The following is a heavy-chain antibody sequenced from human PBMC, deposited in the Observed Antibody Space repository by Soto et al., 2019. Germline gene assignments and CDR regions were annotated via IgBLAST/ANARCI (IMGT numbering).Heavy chain of an antibody. V-gene: IGHV3-23*01. J-gene: IGHJ4*02. CDR3: ANARIFTGYYTARYSDY. CDR2: IGGSGSAT. CDR1: GFTFSSYA. D-gene: IGHD3-9*01. Sequence: GSLRLSCAASGFTFSSYAMKWVRQAPGKGLEWVSTIGGSGSATYYVDSVKGRFTISRDNSKNTLYLQMNSLRAEDTAVYYCANARIFTGYYTARYSDYWGQGTLVTVSP.